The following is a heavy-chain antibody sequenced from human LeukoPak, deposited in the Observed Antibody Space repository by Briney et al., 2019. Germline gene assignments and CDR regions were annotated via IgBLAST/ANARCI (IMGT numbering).Heavy chain of an antibody. CDR1: GFTFSNYG. Sequence: GGSLRLSCAASGFTFSNYGMNWVRQAPGKGLEGVSGISGSGGSTYPADSVKGRFTISRDNSKNTLYLQMNSLRAEDTAVYYCARDTSAFLTGYYYMDVWGKGTTVTVSS. J-gene: IGHJ6*03. V-gene: IGHV3-23*01. CDR2: ISGSGGST. D-gene: IGHD2-2*01. CDR3: ARDTSAFLTGYYYMDV.